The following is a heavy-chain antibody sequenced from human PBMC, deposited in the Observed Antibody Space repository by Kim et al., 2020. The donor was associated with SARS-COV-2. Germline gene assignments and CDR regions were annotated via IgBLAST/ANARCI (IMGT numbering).Heavy chain of an antibody. V-gene: IGHV3-13*01. CDR3: AREKTGYYGMDV. J-gene: IGHJ6*02. Sequence: YYPGSVKGRFTISRENAKNSLYLQMNSLRAGDTAVYYCAREKTGYYGMDVWGQGTTVTVSS.